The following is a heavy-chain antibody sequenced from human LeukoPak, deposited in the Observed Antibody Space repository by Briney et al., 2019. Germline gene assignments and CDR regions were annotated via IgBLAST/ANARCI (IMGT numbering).Heavy chain of an antibody. D-gene: IGHD3-10*01. CDR1: RFTFSSYS. Sequence: PGGSLRLSCAASRFTFSSYSMNWVRQAPGKGLEWVSSISSSSSYIYYADSVKGRFTISRDNAKNTLYLQMNSLRVEDTAVYYCARALSNTVRGVGDYWGQGTLVTVSS. CDR3: ARALSNTVRGVGDY. J-gene: IGHJ4*02. CDR2: ISSSSSYI. V-gene: IGHV3-21*01.